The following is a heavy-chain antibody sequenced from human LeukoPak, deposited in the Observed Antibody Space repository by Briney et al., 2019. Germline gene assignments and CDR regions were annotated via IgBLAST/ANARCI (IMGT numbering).Heavy chain of an antibody. CDR2: ISYDGSNK. D-gene: IGHD3-16*01. J-gene: IGHJ3*02. CDR3: ARDPWGYGPGAFDI. Sequence: GGSLRLSCAASGFTFSSYAMHWVRQAPGKGLERVAVISYDGSNKYYADSVKGRFTISRDNSKNTLYLQMNSLRAEDTAVYYCARDPWGYGPGAFDIWGQGTMVTVSS. CDR1: GFTFSSYA. V-gene: IGHV3-30-3*01.